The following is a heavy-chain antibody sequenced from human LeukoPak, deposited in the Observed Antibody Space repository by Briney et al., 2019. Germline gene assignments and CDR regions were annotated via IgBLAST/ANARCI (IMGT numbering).Heavy chain of an antibody. D-gene: IGHD5-12*01. Sequence: GGSLRLSCAASGFTFSSYSMNWVRQAPGKGLEWVSYISGSGSTISYADSVKGRFTISRDNAKNSLYLQMNSLRAEDTAVYYCARGDSAYDDRLGDAFDIWGQGTMVTVSS. CDR3: ARGDSAYDDRLGDAFDI. J-gene: IGHJ3*02. CDR2: ISGSGSTI. CDR1: GFTFSSYS. V-gene: IGHV3-48*04.